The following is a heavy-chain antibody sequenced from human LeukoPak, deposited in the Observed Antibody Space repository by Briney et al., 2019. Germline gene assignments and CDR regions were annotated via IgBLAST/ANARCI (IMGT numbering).Heavy chain of an antibody. J-gene: IGHJ4*02. CDR1: GGSISSYY. V-gene: IGHV4-59*08. D-gene: IGHD5-18*01. CDR3: ARGRGYTYGGLDY. Sequence: SETLPLTCTVSGGSISSYYWSWIRQPPGKGLEWIGYIYYSGSTNYNPSVKSRVTISVDTSKNQFSLKLSSVTAADTAVYYCARGRGYTYGGLDYWGQGTLVTVSS. CDR2: IYYSGST.